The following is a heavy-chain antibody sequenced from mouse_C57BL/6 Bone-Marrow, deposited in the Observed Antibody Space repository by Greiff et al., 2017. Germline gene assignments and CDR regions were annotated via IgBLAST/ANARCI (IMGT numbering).Heavy chain of an antibody. CDR3: TRKNDYGYAMDY. V-gene: IGHV1-15*01. D-gene: IGHD2-4*01. CDR2: IDPETGGT. Sequence: QVQLQQSGAELVRPGASVTLSCKASGYPFTDYEMHWVKQTPVHGLEWIGAIDPETGGTAYNQKFKGKAILTADQSSSTAYMELRSLTSEDSAVYYCTRKNDYGYAMDYWGQGTSVTVSS. J-gene: IGHJ4*01. CDR1: GYPFTDYE.